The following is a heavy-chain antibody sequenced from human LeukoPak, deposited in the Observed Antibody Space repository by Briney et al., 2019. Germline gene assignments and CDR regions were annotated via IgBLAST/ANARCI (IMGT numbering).Heavy chain of an antibody. CDR3: ARQCYCSGGSCPLIDY. J-gene: IGHJ4*02. CDR1: GGSISSSSYY. CDR2: IYYSGST. Sequence: SETLSLTCTVSGGSISSSSYYRGWIRQPPGKGLEWIGSIYYSGSTYYNPSLKSRVTISVDTSKNQFSLKLSSVTAADTAVYYCARQCYCSGGSCPLIDYGGQGTLVTVSS. D-gene: IGHD2-15*01. V-gene: IGHV4-39*01.